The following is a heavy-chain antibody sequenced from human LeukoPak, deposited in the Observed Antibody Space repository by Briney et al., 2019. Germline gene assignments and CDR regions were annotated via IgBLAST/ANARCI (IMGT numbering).Heavy chain of an antibody. Sequence: SETLSLTCTVSGGSISSYYWSWIRQPPGKGLEWIGYIYYSGSTNYNPSLKSRVTISVDTSKNQFSLKLSSVTAADTAVYYCARVLLTGDLGFDYWGQGTLVTVSS. V-gene: IGHV4-59*01. CDR2: IYYSGST. CDR3: ARVLLTGDLGFDY. J-gene: IGHJ4*02. D-gene: IGHD7-27*01. CDR1: GGSISSYY.